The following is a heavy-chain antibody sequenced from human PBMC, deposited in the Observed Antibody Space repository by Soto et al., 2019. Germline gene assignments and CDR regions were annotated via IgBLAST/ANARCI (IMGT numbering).Heavy chain of an antibody. D-gene: IGHD5-18*01. CDR2: IYYSGST. J-gene: IGHJ4*02. CDR1: GGSISSYY. Sequence: SETLSLTCTVSGGSISSYYWSWIRQPPGKGLEWIGYIYYSGSTNYNPSLKSRVTISVDTSKNQFSMKLSSVTAADTAVYYCAGGYSYGGFDYWGQGTLVTVSS. V-gene: IGHV4-59*08. CDR3: AGGYSYGGFDY.